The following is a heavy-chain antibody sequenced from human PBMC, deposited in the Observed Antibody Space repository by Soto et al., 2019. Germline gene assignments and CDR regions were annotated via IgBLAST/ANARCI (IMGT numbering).Heavy chain of an antibody. V-gene: IGHV1-8*01. J-gene: IGHJ4*02. CDR3: ARGIPGIAAAGDFDH. Sequence: QVQLVQSGAEVKKPGASVKVSCKASGYTFTSYDINWVRQATGQGLEWMGWMNPNSGNTGYAQKNQVRVPVTRNASIGTDYMELSSLGSECTSVYYCARGIPGIAAAGDFDHWGQGTLVTVSS. CDR2: MNPNSGNT. CDR1: GYTFTSYD. D-gene: IGHD6-13*01.